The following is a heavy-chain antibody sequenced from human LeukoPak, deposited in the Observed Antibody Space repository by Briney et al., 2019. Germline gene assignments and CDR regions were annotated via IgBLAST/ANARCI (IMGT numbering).Heavy chain of an antibody. CDR3: ARRIAAARGTFDY. CDR2: IYYSGST. CDR1: GGSISSSSYY. V-gene: IGHV4-39*01. D-gene: IGHD6-13*01. J-gene: IGHJ4*02. Sequence: SETLSLTCTVSGGSISSSSYYWGWIRQPPGKGLEWIGSIYYSGSTYYNPSLKSRVTISVDTSKNQCSLKLSSVTAADTAVYYCARRIAAARGTFDYWGQGTLVTVSS.